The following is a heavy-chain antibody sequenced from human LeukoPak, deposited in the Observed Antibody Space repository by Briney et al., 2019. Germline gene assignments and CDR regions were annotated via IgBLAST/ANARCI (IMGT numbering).Heavy chain of an antibody. CDR1: GGSISSYY. CDR2: IHYSGST. J-gene: IGHJ4*02. Sequence: KPSETLSLNCIVSGGSISSYYWSWIRQPPGKGLEWIGYIHYSGSTNYNPSLKSRVTLSVDTSKNEFSLKLSSVTAADTAVYYCARENILEWLGVIRFYYFDYWGQGTLVTVSS. V-gene: IGHV4-59*01. D-gene: IGHD3-3*01. CDR3: ARENILEWLGVIRFYYFDY.